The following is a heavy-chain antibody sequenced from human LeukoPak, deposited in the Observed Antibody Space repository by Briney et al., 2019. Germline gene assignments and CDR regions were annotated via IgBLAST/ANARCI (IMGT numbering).Heavy chain of an antibody. CDR1: GGSISSGGYS. J-gene: IGHJ4*02. CDR2: IKQDGSEK. V-gene: IGHV3-7*01. Sequence: PSETLSLTCAVSGGSISSGGYSWSWIRQPPGKGLEWVANIKQDGSEKYYVDSVKGRFTISRDNAKNSLYLQMNSLRAEDTAVYYCARDPSSLRDSFDYWGQGTLVTVSS. CDR3: ARDPSSLRDSFDY.